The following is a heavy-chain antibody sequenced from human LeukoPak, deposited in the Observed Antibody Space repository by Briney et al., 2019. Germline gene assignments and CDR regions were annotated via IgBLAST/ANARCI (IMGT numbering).Heavy chain of an antibody. CDR3: ARDSRSVVRAVVPDV. D-gene: IGHD3-10*01. CDR1: GGSFSGYY. CDR2: ITHRGGT. V-gene: IGHV4-34*01. Sequence: SETLSLTCAVYGGSFSGYYWSWIRQPPGKGLEWIGEITHRGGTNYNPSLKSRVTISVDTSKNQFSLKLSSVTAADTAVYYCARDSRSVVRAVVPDVWGEGTTVIVSS. J-gene: IGHJ6*04.